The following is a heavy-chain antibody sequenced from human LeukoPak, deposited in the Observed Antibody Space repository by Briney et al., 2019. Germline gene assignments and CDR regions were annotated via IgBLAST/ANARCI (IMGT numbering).Heavy chain of an antibody. CDR1: GYTFTGYY. V-gene: IGHV1-2*02. D-gene: IGHD3-22*01. CDR3: ARTTYYDSSGYYVGHYYYMDV. CDR2: INPNSGGT. J-gene: IGHJ6*03. Sequence: ASVKVSCKASGYTFTGYYMHWVRQAPGQGLEWMGWINPNSGGTNYAQKFQGRVTMTRDTSISTAYMELSRLRSDDTVVYYCARTTYYDSSGYYVGHYYYMDVWGKGTTVTVSS.